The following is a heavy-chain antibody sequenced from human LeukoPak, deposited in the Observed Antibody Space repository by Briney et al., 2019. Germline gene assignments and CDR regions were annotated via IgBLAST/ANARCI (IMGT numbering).Heavy chain of an antibody. Sequence: SVKVSCKASGGTFSSYAISWVRQAPGQGLEWMGRIIPILGIANYAQKFQGRVTITADKSTSTAYMELSSLRSEDTAVYYCARSDYCTNGVRYTPFDYWGQGTLVTVSS. CDR3: ARSDYCTNGVRYTPFDY. V-gene: IGHV1-69*04. J-gene: IGHJ4*02. CDR2: IIPILGIA. D-gene: IGHD2-8*01. CDR1: GGTFSSYA.